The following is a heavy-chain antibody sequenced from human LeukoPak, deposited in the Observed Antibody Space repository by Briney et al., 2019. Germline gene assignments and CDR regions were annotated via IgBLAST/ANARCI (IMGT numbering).Heavy chain of an antibody. D-gene: IGHD6-19*01. CDR1: GFTVSSNY. V-gene: IGHV3-7*01. CDR3: ARDRRGGSGWYYFDY. Sequence: PGGSLRLSCAASGFTVSSNYMSWVRQAPGKGLEWVANIKQDGSEKYYVDSVKGRFTISRDNAKNSLYLQMNSLRAEDTAVYYCARDRRGGSGWYYFDYWGQGTLVTVSS. CDR2: IKQDGSEK. J-gene: IGHJ4*02.